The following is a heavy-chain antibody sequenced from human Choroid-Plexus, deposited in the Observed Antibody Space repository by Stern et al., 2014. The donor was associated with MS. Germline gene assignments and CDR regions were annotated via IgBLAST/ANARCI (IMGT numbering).Heavy chain of an antibody. CDR3: ARDQRGITIFGVVTDYYYLGMDV. V-gene: IGHV1-2*02. D-gene: IGHD3-3*01. CDR2: INPNTGGT. Sequence: QVQLVQSGAEVKKPGASVKVSCKTSGYIFTGYYIHWVRKAPGQGLEWMARINPNTGGTKYAQKFQGRVTMSRDTSISTAYVELSSLTSDDTAVYYCARDQRGITIFGVVTDYYYLGMDVWGQGTTVTVSS. CDR1: GYIFTGYY. J-gene: IGHJ6*02.